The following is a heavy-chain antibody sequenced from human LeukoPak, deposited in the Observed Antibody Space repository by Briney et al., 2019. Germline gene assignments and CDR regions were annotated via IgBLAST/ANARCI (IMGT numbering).Heavy chain of an antibody. CDR2: IYYSGST. CDR3: ARHLDYDFWSGYSHYFDY. CDR1: GGSISSSSYY. D-gene: IGHD3-3*01. V-gene: IGHV4-39*01. J-gene: IGHJ4*02. Sequence: SETLSLTCTVSGGSISSSSYYWGWIRQPPGKGLEWIGSIYYSGSTYYNPSLKSQVTISVDTSKNQFSLKLSSVTAADTAVYYCARHLDYDFWSGYSHYFDYWGQGTLVTVSS.